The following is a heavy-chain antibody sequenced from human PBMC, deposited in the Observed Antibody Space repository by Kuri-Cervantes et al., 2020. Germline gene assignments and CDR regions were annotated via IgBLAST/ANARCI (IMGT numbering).Heavy chain of an antibody. V-gene: IGHV4-30-2*01. Sequence: SETLSLTCAVSGGSINSGDYSWNWIRQPPGMGLEWIGYVYHTGSTYYSPPLKSRATISVDRSKNQFSLRVSFVTAADTAVYYRARAPRRGYGYGTTYYFDYWGQGTLVTVSS. D-gene: IGHD5-18*01. CDR3: ARAPRRGYGYGTTYYFDY. CDR1: GGSINSGDYS. CDR2: VYHTGST. J-gene: IGHJ4*02.